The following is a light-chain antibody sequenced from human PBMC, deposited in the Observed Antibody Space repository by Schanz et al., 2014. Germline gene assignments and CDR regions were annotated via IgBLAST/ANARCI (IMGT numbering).Light chain of an antibody. CDR3: QSYDSSLSAL. V-gene: IGLV2-11*01. Sequence: QSALTQPRSVSGSPGQSVTISCTGTSSDVGGYNYVSWYQQHPGKAPKLMIYDVSKRPSGVPDRFSGSKSGNTASLTISGLQAEDEADYYCQSYDSSLSALFGGGTKLTVL. J-gene: IGLJ2*01. CDR1: SSDVGGYNY. CDR2: DVS.